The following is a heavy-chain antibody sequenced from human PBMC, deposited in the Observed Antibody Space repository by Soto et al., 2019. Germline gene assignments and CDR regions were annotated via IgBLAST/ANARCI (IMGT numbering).Heavy chain of an antibody. CDR2: ISGSGNTI. Sequence: GESLRLSCAASGFTFSTNAMSWARQAPGMGLEFVSLISGSGNTIYYADSVKGRFTISRDNSKNTVSLQMNSLRAEDTAIYYCAKVGYDTYGYYLRSLDYRGQGTLVTVSS. D-gene: IGHD3-3*01. V-gene: IGHV3-23*01. CDR1: GFTFSTNA. J-gene: IGHJ4*02. CDR3: AKVGYDTYGYYLRSLDY.